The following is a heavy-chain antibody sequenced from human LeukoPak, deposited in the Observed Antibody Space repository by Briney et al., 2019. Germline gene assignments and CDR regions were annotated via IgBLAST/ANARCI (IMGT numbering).Heavy chain of an antibody. J-gene: IGHJ1*01. V-gene: IGHV4-39*07. CDR1: GVLISNSNYY. Sequence: SETLSLTCTVSGVLISNSNYYWGWIRQTPGKELEWIGSIHYSGSTYCNPSLKSRITMSVDTSKNQFSLKMKSVTAADTAVYYCAREGVVAGAEYFQHWGQGTLVTVSS. D-gene: IGHD1-14*01. CDR2: IHYSGST. CDR3: AREGVVAGAEYFQH.